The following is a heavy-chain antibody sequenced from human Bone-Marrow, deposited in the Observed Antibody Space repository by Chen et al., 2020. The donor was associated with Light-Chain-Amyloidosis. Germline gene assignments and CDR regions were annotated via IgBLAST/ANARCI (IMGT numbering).Heavy chain of an antibody. D-gene: IGHD2-21*01. CDR1: GFTFSSYA. CDR3: AKRPPYPSIYGMDV. Sequence: EVQLLASGGGLVQPGGSLRLSCAASGFTFSSYAMSWVRQAPGKGLEWVSGMSGSGGSTYYADSVKGRFTISRDNSKNTLYLQMNSLRAEDTAVYYCAKRPPYPSIYGMDVWGQGTTVTVSS. J-gene: IGHJ6*02. CDR2: MSGSGGST. V-gene: IGHV3-23*01.